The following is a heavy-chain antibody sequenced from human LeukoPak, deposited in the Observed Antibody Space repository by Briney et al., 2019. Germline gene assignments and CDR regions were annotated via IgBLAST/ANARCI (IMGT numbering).Heavy chain of an antibody. CDR2: INPSGGST. Sequence: ASVKVSCKASGYTLTSYYMHWVRQAPGQGLEWMGIINPSGGSTSYAQKFQGRVTMTRDTSTSTVYMELSSLRSEDTAVYYCARGPNDILTGYSPFDYWGQGTLVTVSS. J-gene: IGHJ4*02. D-gene: IGHD3-9*01. CDR3: ARGPNDILTGYSPFDY. CDR1: GYTLTSYY. V-gene: IGHV1-46*01.